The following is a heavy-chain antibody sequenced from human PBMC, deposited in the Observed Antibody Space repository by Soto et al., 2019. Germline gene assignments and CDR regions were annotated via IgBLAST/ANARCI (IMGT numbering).Heavy chain of an antibody. D-gene: IGHD2-21*02. J-gene: IGHJ4*02. CDR1: GGSISGYY. V-gene: IGHV4-59*04. CDR3: ATAPGPY. CDR2: IYHSGST. Sequence: PSETLSLTCTVSGGSISGYYWSWIRQPPGKGLEWIGYIYHSGSTYYNPSLKSRVTISVDRSKNQFSLKLSSVTAADTAVYYCATAPGPYWGQGTLVTVSS.